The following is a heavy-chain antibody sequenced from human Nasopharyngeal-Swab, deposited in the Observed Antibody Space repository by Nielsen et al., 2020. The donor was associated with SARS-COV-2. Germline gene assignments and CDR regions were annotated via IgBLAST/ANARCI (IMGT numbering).Heavy chain of an antibody. CDR2: IIPILGTA. J-gene: IGHJ5*02. Sequence: SVKVSCKASGDTFTDYAINWVRQAPGEGLEWMGGIIPILGTANYAQKFQGRVTITTDESTTTAYMELSSLRSEDTAMYYCVRGLRENWFDPLGQGTRVTVSS. D-gene: IGHD3-16*01. CDR1: GDTFTDYA. CDR3: VRGLRENWFDP. V-gene: IGHV1-69*05.